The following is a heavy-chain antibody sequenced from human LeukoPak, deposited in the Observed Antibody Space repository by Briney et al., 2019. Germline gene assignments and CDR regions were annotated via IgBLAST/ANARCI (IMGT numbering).Heavy chain of an antibody. J-gene: IGHJ4*02. CDR1: GFTFSSYT. D-gene: IGHD3-3*01. CDR3: ARDTLYDVWRGSYPAFDY. Sequence: PGGSLRLSCAASGFTFSSYTMNWVRQAPGKGLEGVAYISATGNTVYYADSVKGRFTISRDNAKNSLYLEMNSLRAEDTAVYYCARDTLYDVWRGSYPAFDYWGPGNLVTVSS. V-gene: IGHV3-48*04. CDR2: ISATGNTV.